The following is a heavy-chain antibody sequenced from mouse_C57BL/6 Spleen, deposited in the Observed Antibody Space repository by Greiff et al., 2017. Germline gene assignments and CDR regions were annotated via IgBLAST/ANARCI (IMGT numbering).Heavy chain of an antibody. D-gene: IGHD1-1*01. CDR3: ARRGSSFDYYAMDY. CDR1: GYTFTSYW. V-gene: IGHV1-61*01. CDR2: IYPSDSET. Sequence: QVQLQQPGAELVRPGSSVKLSCKASGYTFTSYWMDWVKQRPGQGLEWIGNIYPSDSETHYNQKFKDKATLTVDKSSSKAYMQLSSLTSEDSAVYYCARRGSSFDYYAMDYWGQGTSVTVSS. J-gene: IGHJ4*01.